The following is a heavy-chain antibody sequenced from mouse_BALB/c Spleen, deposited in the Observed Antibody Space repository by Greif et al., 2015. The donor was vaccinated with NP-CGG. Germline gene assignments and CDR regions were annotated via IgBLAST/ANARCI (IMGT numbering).Heavy chain of an antibody. D-gene: IGHD1-2*01. J-gene: IGHJ1*01. Sequence: EVQGVESGGGLVRPGGSMKLSCVASGFTFSNYWMNWVRQSPEKGLEWVAEIRLKSNNYATHYAESVKGRFTISRDDSKSSVYLQMNTLGAEDTGIYYCTRETTATWYFDVWGAGTTVTVSS. CDR3: TRETTATWYFDV. V-gene: IGHV6-6*02. CDR1: GFTFSNYW. CDR2: IRLKSNNYAT.